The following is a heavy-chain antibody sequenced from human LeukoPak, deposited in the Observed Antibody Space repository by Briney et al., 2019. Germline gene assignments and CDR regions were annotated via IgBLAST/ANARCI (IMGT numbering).Heavy chain of an antibody. V-gene: IGHV4-31*02. D-gene: IGHD3-22*01. J-gene: IGHJ5*02. CDR2: IYYSGST. CDR3: ARGGDSSGYYPQHNYNWFDP. Sequence: LRLSCAASGFTFSSYAMSWVRQHPGKGLEWIGYIYYSGSTYYNPSLKSRVTISVDTSKNQFSLKLSSVTAADTAVYYCARGGDSSGYYPQHNYNWFDPWGQGTLVTVSS. CDR1: GFTFSSYA.